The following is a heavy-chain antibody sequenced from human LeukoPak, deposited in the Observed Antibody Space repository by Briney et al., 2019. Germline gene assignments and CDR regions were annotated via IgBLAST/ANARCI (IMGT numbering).Heavy chain of an antibody. CDR2: ISGNGYST. CDR3: AGGYTNTRSALWAFDI. Sequence: AGGSLRLSCAASGFTFDRYSMNWVRQAPGRGLEWVSTISGNGYSTFYADSVKGRFTISRDNSNNTLYLQMNALRADDAALYYCAGGYTNTRSALWAFDIWGRGTMVTVSS. J-gene: IGHJ3*02. CDR1: GFTFDRYS. V-gene: IGHV3-23*01. D-gene: IGHD6-13*01.